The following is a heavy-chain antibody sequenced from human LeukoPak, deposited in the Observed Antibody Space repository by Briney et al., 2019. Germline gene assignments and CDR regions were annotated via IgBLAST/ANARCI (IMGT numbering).Heavy chain of an antibody. Sequence: GGSLRLSCAASGFTFNSYAMSWARQAPGKGLEWVSAISGSGGSTYYADSVKGRFTISRDNSKNTLYLQMNSMRAEDTAVYYCAKGAAAGGGYWGQGTLVTVSS. J-gene: IGHJ4*02. CDR2: ISGSGGST. CDR1: GFTFNSYA. V-gene: IGHV3-23*01. D-gene: IGHD6-13*01. CDR3: AKGAAAGGGY.